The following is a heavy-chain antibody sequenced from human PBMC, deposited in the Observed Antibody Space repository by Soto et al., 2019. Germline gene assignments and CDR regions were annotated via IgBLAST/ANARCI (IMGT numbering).Heavy chain of an antibody. CDR2: IYYSGST. D-gene: IGHD3-10*01. V-gene: IGHV4-39*01. Sequence: SETLSLTCTVSGGSISSSSYYWGWIRQPPGKGLEWIGSIYYSGSTYYNPSLKSRVTISVDTSKNQFSLKLSSVTAADTAVYYYARHVGYYGSGSQHYWGQGTLVTVSS. CDR1: GGSISSSSYY. J-gene: IGHJ4*02. CDR3: ARHVGYYGSGSQHY.